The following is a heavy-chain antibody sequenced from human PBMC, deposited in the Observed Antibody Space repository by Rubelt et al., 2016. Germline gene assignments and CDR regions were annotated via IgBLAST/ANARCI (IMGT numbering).Heavy chain of an antibody. J-gene: IGHJ4*02. Sequence: SSYAMHWVRQAPGKGLEWVAVISYDGCNKYYADSVKGRFTISRDNSKNTLYLQMNSLRAEDTAVYYCARTHYDYVWGSYRFNYFDYWGQGTLVTVSS. CDR1: SSYA. CDR3: ARTHYDYVWGSYRFNYFDY. V-gene: IGHV3-30*04. D-gene: IGHD3-16*02. CDR2: ISYDGCNK.